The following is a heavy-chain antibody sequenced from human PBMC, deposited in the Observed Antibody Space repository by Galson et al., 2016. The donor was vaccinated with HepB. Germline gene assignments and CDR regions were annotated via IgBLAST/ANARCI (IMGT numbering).Heavy chain of an antibody. V-gene: IGHV3-30*03. CDR2: ISNDERNI. D-gene: IGHD3/OR15-3a*01. J-gene: IGHJ4*02. CDR1: GFTFSSYG. Sequence: SLRLSCAASGFTFSSYGMHWVRQVPGKWPEWVALISNDERNIYYADSMKGRFTTSRDNAKNSLYLEMNSLTDDDTAIYYCATFVGLGGSGWGQGTLVTVSS. CDR3: ATFVGLGGSG.